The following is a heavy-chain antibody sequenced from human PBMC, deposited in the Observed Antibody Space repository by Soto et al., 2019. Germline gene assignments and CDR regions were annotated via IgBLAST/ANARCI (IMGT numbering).Heavy chain of an antibody. Sequence: QITLKESGPTLVKPTQTLTLTCTFSGFSLSTSGVGVGWIRQPPGKALEWLALIYWDDDKRYSPSLKSSLTXIKXTSKHQVVLTMTNMDPVDTATYYCAHTHRDGYPKTWGQGTLVTVSS. CDR1: GFSLSTSGVG. J-gene: IGHJ5*02. CDR2: IYWDDDK. D-gene: IGHD5-12*01. V-gene: IGHV2-5*02. CDR3: AHTHRDGYPKT.